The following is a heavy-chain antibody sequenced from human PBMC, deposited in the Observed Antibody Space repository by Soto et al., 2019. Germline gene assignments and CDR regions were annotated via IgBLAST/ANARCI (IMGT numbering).Heavy chain of an antibody. J-gene: IGHJ6*03. Sequence: PGGSLRLSCAASGFSFSSYAMSWVRQAPGKGLEWVSAISGSGGSTYYADSVKGRFTISRDNSKNTLYLQMNSLRAEDTAVYYCAKTGGDYVDYYYYYMDVWGKGTTVTVSS. V-gene: IGHV3-23*01. CDR3: AKTGGDYVDYYYYYMDV. CDR1: GFSFSSYA. D-gene: IGHD4-17*01. CDR2: ISGSGGST.